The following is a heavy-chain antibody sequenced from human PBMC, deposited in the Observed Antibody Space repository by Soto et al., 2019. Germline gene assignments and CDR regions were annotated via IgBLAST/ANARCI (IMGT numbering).Heavy chain of an antibody. CDR1: GGSISSYC. J-gene: IGHJ5*02. CDR3: ARDRRYGELDP. D-gene: IGHD4-17*01. V-gene: IGHV4-59*01. CDR2: IYYSGST. Sequence: PSETLSLTCTVSGGSISSYCWSWIRQPPGKGLEWIGYIYYSGSTNYNPSLKSRVTISVDTSKNQFSLKLSSVTAADTAVYYCARDRRYGELDPWGQGTLVTVSS.